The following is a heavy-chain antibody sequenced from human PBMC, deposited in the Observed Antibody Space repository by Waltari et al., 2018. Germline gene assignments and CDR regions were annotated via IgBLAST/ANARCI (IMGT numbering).Heavy chain of an antibody. Sequence: SLRLSCAASGFTFSSYGMHWVRQAPGKGLEWVAVIWYDGSNKYYADSVKGRFTISRDNSKNTLYLQMNSLRAEDTAVYYCARDRGGEYDFWSGYYRNDAFDIWGQGTMVTVSS. CDR2: IWYDGSNK. V-gene: IGHV3-33*01. CDR1: GFTFSSYG. J-gene: IGHJ3*02. CDR3: ARDRGGEYDFWSGYYRNDAFDI. D-gene: IGHD3-3*01.